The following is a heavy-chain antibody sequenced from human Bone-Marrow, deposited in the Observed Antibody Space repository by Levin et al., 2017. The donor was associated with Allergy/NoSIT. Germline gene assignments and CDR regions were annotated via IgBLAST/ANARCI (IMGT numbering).Heavy chain of an antibody. Sequence: SETLSLTCTVSGGSIYSYYWSWIRQSPGKGLEWIGYISTSGRTNYNPSLRSRVTISVDTSKNQVSLRLSSVTAADTAVYYCAGALYYSDTNGFYSVWGQGTLLTVSS. CDR1: GGSIYSYY. CDR2: ISTSGRT. J-gene: IGHJ4*02. V-gene: IGHV4-4*08. D-gene: IGHD3-22*01. CDR3: AGALYYSDTNGFYSV.